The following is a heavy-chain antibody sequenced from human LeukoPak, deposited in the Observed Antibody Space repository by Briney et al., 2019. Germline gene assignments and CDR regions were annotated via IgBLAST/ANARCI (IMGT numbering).Heavy chain of an antibody. CDR3: AKDRGYCSSGSCTFDY. Sequence: PGGSLRLSCAASGFTFSSHSMSWVRQAPGKGLEWVSAISGSGSSTYYADSVKGRFTISRDNSKNILYLQMNSLRAEDTAVYYCAKDRGYCSSGSCTFDYWGQGTLVTVSS. CDR1: GFTFSSHS. J-gene: IGHJ4*02. V-gene: IGHV3-23*01. D-gene: IGHD2-15*01. CDR2: ISGSGSST.